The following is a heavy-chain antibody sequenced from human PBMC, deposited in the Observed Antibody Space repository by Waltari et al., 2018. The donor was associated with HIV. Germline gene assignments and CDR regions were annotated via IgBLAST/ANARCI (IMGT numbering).Heavy chain of an antibody. CDR1: GYSISSGSY. D-gene: IGHD3-22*01. Sequence: QVQLQESGPGLVKPSETLSLTCTVSGYSISSGSYWGWIRQPPGKGLEWIGSIYHSGSAYYKSSLKSRVTISVDTSKNQFSLKLSSATAADTAVYYCARDRYDSSGYLATYNNYYGVDVWGQGTTVTVSS. V-gene: IGHV4-38-2*02. J-gene: IGHJ6*02. CDR3: ARDRYDSSGYLATYNNYYGVDV. CDR2: IYHSGSA.